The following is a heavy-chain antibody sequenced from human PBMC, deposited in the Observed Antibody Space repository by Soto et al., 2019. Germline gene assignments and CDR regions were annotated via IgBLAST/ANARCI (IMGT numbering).Heavy chain of an antibody. J-gene: IGHJ6*02. CDR2: IRSKAYGGTT. CDR3: TREAGITGTRVYYYYYGMDV. D-gene: IGHD1-20*01. Sequence: GGSLRLSCTASGFTFGDYAMSWVRQAPGKGLEWVGFIRSKAYGGTTEYAASVKGRFTISRDDSKSIAYLQMNSLKTEDTAVYYCTREAGITGTRVYYYYYGMDVWGQGTTVTVSS. V-gene: IGHV3-49*04. CDR1: GFTFGDYA.